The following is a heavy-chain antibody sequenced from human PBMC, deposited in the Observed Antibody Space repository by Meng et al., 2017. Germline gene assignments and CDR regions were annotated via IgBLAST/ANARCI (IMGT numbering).Heavy chain of an antibody. CDR1: GYTFTSYH. D-gene: IGHD4-17*01. CDR2: INPSGGST. CDR3: ARELTTVTDHYGDDAFDI. J-gene: IGHJ3*02. Sequence: ASVKVSCKASGYTFTSYHMHWVRQAPGQGLEWMGIINPSGGSTSYAQKFQGRVTMTRDTSTSTVYMELSSLRSEDTAVYYCARELTTVTDHYGDDAFDIWGQGTMVTV. V-gene: IGHV1-46*01.